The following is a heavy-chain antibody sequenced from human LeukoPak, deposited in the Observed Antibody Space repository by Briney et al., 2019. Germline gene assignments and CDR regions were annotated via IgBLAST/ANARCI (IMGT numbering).Heavy chain of an antibody. CDR1: GFTFSSYG. V-gene: IGHV3-30*18. CDR3: AKEVTMVRVVSPLDY. D-gene: IGHD3-10*01. Sequence: GGSLRLSCAASGFTFSSYGMHWVRQAPGKGLEWVTVISYDGSNKYYADSVKGRFTISRDNSKNTLYLQMNSLRAEDTAVYYCAKEVTMVRVVSPLDYWGQGTLVTVSS. CDR2: ISYDGSNK. J-gene: IGHJ4*02.